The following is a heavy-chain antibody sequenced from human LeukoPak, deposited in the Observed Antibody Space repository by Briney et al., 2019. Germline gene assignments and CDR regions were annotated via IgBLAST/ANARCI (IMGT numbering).Heavy chain of an antibody. J-gene: IGHJ4*02. CDR2: IKQDGSEK. CDR1: GFTFSSYW. V-gene: IGHV3-7*01. CDR3: ARASPPLYDFWSGYDY. Sequence: GSLRLSCAASGFTFSSYWMSWVRQAPGKGLEWVANIKQDGSEKYYVDSVKGRFTISRDNAKNSLYLQMNSLRAEDTAVYYCARASPPLYDFWSGYDYWGQGTQVTVSS. D-gene: IGHD3-3*01.